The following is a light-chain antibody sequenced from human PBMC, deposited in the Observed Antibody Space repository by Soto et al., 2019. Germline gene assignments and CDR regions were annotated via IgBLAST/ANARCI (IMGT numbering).Light chain of an antibody. CDR2: DVS. CDR1: SSDVGNYNY. Sequence: QSVLTQPASVSGSPGQSITISCTGTSSDVGNYNYVSWYQQHPGKAPKLMIYDVSNRPLGVSNRFSGSKSGNTASLTISGLQAEDESDYYCSSYTSSSTVVFGGGTKVTVL. J-gene: IGLJ2*01. CDR3: SSYTSSSTVV. V-gene: IGLV2-14*01.